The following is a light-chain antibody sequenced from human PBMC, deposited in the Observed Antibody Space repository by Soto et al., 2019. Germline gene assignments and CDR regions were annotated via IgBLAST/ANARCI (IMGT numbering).Light chain of an antibody. CDR1: SSDVGTYNL. Sequence: QSALAQPASVSGSPEQSVTISCTGTSSDVGTYNLVSWYQQHPGKAPKLIIYEVTERPSGVSNRFSGSKFGNTASLTISGLLPEDEADYYCCSYGGSSALPYVFGTRTKLTVL. CDR3: CSYGGSSALPYV. CDR2: EVT. V-gene: IGLV2-23*02. J-gene: IGLJ1*01.